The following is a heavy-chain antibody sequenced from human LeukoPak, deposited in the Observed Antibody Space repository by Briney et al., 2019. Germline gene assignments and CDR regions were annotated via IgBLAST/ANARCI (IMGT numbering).Heavy chain of an antibody. CDR3: ARRELLLAGDTYYYYGMDV. D-gene: IGHD1-26*01. CDR2: IYYSGST. J-gene: IGHJ6*02. Sequence: SETLSLTCTVSGGSISSGGYYWSWIRQHPGKGLEWIGYIYYSGSTYYNPSLKSRVTISVDTSKNQFSLKLSSVTAADTAVYYCARRELLLAGDTYYYYGMDVWGQGTTVTVSS. CDR1: GGSISSGGYY. V-gene: IGHV4-31*03.